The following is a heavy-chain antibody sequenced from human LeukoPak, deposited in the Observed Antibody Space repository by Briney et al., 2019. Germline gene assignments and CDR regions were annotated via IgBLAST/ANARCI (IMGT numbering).Heavy chain of an antibody. D-gene: IGHD6-19*01. V-gene: IGHV4-59*01. J-gene: IGHJ4*02. CDR2: IYYSGST. CDR3: AREGKLTGYFGGLGFNY. Sequence: SETVSLTCTVSGGSISSYYWSWIRQPPGKGLEWIGYIYYSGSTNYNPSLKSRVTISVDTSKNQFSLKLSSVTAADTAVYYCAREGKLTGYFGGLGFNYWGQGILVTVSS. CDR1: GGSISSYY.